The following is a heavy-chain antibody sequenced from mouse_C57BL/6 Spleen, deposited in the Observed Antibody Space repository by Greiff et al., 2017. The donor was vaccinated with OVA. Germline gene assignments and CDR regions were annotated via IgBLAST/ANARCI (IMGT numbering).Heavy chain of an antibody. Sequence: VKLQESGAELVRPGASVKLSCKASGYTFTDYYINWVKQRPGQGLEWIARIYPGSGNTYYNEKFKGKATLTAEKSSSTAYMQLSSLTSEDSAVYFCARYDYDDYWYFDVWGTGTTVTVSS. V-gene: IGHV1-76*01. CDR2: IYPGSGNT. CDR3: ARYDYDDYWYFDV. CDR1: GYTFTDYY. D-gene: IGHD2-4*01. J-gene: IGHJ1*03.